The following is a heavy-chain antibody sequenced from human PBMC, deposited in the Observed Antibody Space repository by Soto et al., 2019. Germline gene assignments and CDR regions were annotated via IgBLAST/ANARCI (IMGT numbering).Heavy chain of an antibody. Sequence: PGGSLRLSCAASGFTFSSYAMSWVRQAPGKGLEWVSAISGSGGSTYYADSVKGRFTISRDNSKNTLYLQMNSLRAEDTAVYYCARHLSGVVVAAAYYYYYGMDVWGQGTTVTVSS. V-gene: IGHV3-23*01. CDR2: ISGSGGST. D-gene: IGHD2-15*01. CDR3: ARHLSGVVVAAAYYYYYGMDV. CDR1: GFTFSSYA. J-gene: IGHJ6*02.